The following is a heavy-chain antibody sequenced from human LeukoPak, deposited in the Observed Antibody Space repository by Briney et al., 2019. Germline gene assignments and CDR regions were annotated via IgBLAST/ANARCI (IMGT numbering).Heavy chain of an antibody. D-gene: IGHD3-22*01. Sequence: GGSLRLSCAASGFTFSSYSMNWVRQAPGKGLEWVSSISSSSSYIYYADSVKGRFTISRDNAKNSLYLQMNSLRAEDTAVYYCARAAGDSSGYYHESYYFDYWGQGTLVTVSS. CDR2: ISSSSSYI. CDR3: ARAAGDSSGYYHESYYFDY. CDR1: GFTFSSYS. V-gene: IGHV3-21*01. J-gene: IGHJ4*02.